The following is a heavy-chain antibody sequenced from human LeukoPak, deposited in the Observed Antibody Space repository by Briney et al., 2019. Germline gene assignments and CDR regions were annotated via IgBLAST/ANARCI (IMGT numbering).Heavy chain of an antibody. J-gene: IGHJ4*02. D-gene: IGHD5-12*01. CDR1: GGTFSSYA. Sequence: GASVKVSCKASGGTFSSYAISWVRQAPGQGLEWMGGIIPIFGTANYAQKFQGRVTITADESTSTAYMELSSLRSEDTAVYYCARGRYSGYDWDYFDYWGQGTLVTVSS. CDR2: IIPIFGTA. CDR3: ARGRYSGYDWDYFDY. V-gene: IGHV1-69*01.